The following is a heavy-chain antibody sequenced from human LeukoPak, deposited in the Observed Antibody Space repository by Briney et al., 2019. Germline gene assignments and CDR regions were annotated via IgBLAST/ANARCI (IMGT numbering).Heavy chain of an antibody. Sequence: PSETLSLTCTVSGGSISSYYWSWIRRPPGKGLEWIGYIYYSGSTNYNPSLKSRVTISVDTSKNEFSLKLSSVTAADTAVYYCARAPPYYYDSNAIGLDAFDIWGQGTMVTVSS. CDR1: GGSISSYY. V-gene: IGHV4-59*01. J-gene: IGHJ3*02. CDR3: ARAPPYYYDSNAIGLDAFDI. CDR2: IYYSGST. D-gene: IGHD3-22*01.